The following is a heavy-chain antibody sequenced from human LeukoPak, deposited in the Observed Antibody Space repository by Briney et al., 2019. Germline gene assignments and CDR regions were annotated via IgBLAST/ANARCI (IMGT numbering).Heavy chain of an antibody. V-gene: IGHV3-9*01. CDR3: AKEEHNSGWSPLGG. CDR2: IGWNSGSV. J-gene: IGHJ4*02. D-gene: IGHD6-19*01. Sequence: PGRSLRLSCAASGFNFDDYAMHWVRQPPGKGLEWVSGIGWNSGSVGYAESVKGRFTISRDNAKNFLYLQMNTLRPEDTAFYYCAKEEHNSGWSPLGGWGQGTLVTVSS. CDR1: GFNFDDYA.